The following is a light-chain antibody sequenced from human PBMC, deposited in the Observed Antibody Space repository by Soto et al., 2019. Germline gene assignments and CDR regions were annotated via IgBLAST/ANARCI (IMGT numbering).Light chain of an antibody. CDR3: QQYNGYSWT. V-gene: IGKV1-5*01. CDR1: QSISQW. CDR2: DAS. J-gene: IGKJ1*01. Sequence: DIQMTQSPSTLSASVGDRVAITCRASQSISQWVAWYQQKPGRAPELLIYDASKLKNGVPSRFSGSGSGTEFSLTITSLQPDDSAMYYCQQYNGYSWTFGRGTKVDIK.